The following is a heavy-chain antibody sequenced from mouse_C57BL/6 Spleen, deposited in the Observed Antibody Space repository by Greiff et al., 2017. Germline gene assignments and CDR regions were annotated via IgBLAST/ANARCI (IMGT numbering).Heavy chain of an antibody. V-gene: IGHV1-52*01. CDR3: ARGDDYDPFDY. Sequence: QVQLQQPGAELVRPGSSVKLSCKASGYTFTSYWMHWVKQRPIQGLEWIGNIDPSDSETHYNQKFKDKATLTVDKSSSTAYMQLSSLTSEDSGVYYGARGDDYDPFDYWGQGTTLTVSS. J-gene: IGHJ2*01. CDR2: IDPSDSET. CDR1: GYTFTSYW. D-gene: IGHD2-4*01.